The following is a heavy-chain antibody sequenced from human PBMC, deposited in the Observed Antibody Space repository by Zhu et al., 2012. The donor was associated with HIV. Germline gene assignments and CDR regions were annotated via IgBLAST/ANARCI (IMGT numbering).Heavy chain of an antibody. Sequence: QVQLQESGPGLVKSSETLSLICTVSGGSISNYYWSWIRQPPGKGLEWIGYIYYNGNTNYNPSLKSRVSISVDTSKNHFSLKLNSVTPADTAVYYCTKLPHPGAIEEFDPWGPGTLVTVS. CDR3: TKLPHPGAIEEFDP. J-gene: IGHJ5*02. V-gene: IGHV4-59*01. CDR1: GGSISNYY. CDR2: IYYNGNT. D-gene: IGHD3-10*01.